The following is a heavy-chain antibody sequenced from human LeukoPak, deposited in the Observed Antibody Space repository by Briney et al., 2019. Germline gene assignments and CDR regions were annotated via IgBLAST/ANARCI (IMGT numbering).Heavy chain of an antibody. D-gene: IGHD3-22*01. V-gene: IGHV4-30-4*01. Sequence: SQTLSLTCTVSGGSISSGDYYWSWIRQPPGKGLEWIGYIYYSGSTYYNPSLKSRVTISVDTSKNQFSLKLSSVTAADTAVYYCARGNRYYYDSSGYYRLYYFDYWGQGTLVTVSS. J-gene: IGHJ4*02. CDR3: ARGNRYYYDSSGYYRLYYFDY. CDR1: GGSISSGDYY. CDR2: IYYSGST.